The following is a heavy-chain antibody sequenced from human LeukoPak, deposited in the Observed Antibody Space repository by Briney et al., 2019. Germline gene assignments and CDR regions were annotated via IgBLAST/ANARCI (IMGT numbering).Heavy chain of an antibody. V-gene: IGHV4-34*01. CDR2: INHSGST. J-gene: IGHJ3*02. D-gene: IGHD3-3*01. CDR1: GGSFSGYY. CDR3: ARHYTSSRGFDI. Sequence: SETLSLTCAVYGGSFSGYYWSWIRQPPGKGLEWIGEINHSGSTNYNPSLKSRATMSVDTSKNQFSLKLSSVTAADTAVYHCARHYTSSRGFDIWGQGTMVTVSS.